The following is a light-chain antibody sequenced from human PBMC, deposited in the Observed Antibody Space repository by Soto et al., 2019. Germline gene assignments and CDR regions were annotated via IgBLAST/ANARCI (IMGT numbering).Light chain of an antibody. Sequence: DIQMTQSPSTLSACAGDSVTITCRASESISSWLAWYRQKPGKAPNLLIYAASTLQSGVSSRITGSGSGTEFTLTISSLQPDDFATYYCQQYNSYPWTFGQGTKVDIK. J-gene: IGKJ1*01. V-gene: IGKV1-5*01. CDR2: AAS. CDR1: ESISSW. CDR3: QQYNSYPWT.